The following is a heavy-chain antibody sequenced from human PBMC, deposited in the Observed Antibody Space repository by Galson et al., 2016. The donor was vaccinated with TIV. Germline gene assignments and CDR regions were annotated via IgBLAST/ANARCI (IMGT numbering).Heavy chain of an antibody. CDR1: GYTFTDYY. Sequence: SVKVSCKASGYTFTDYYIHWVRQAPGQGLEWMGWINPKSGDTKYAQKFEGRVTMTRDKSISTVFMELSSLIYDDTAVFYCARERHMDYWGQGTLVTVSS. J-gene: IGHJ4*02. CDR3: ARERHMDY. V-gene: IGHV1-2*02. CDR2: INPKSGDT.